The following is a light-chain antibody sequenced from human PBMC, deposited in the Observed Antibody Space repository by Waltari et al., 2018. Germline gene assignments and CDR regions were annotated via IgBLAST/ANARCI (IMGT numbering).Light chain of an antibody. CDR3: QQYTGSPIT. CDR1: QSGSLSN. CDR2: GAS. J-gene: IGKJ4*01. Sequence: IALTQSPPPASLSPGERATLSCRATQSGSLSNLAWYQQKGGQAPRLLTYGASSRATGIPDRFSGSGSGTDFTLSISRLEPEDYGVYYCQQYTGSPITFGGGTKVEI. V-gene: IGKV3-20*01.